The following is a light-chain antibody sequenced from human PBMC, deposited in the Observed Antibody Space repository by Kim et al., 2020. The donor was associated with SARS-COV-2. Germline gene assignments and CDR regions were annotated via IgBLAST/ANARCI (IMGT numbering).Light chain of an antibody. CDR3: NSRDSNDNVV. Sequence: VALGRTVRITCQGDSLRSYYATWYQQKQAKAPILVIYGKNNRPSGIPDRFSGSSSGNTASLTITGTQAGDEADYYCNSRDSNDNVVFGGGTQLTVL. CDR1: SLRSYY. V-gene: IGLV3-19*01. CDR2: GKN. J-gene: IGLJ2*01.